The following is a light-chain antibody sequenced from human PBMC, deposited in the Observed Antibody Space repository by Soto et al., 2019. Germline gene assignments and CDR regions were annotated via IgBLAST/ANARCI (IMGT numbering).Light chain of an antibody. CDR1: SSGVGGYNY. CDR2: DVD. V-gene: IGLV2-11*01. CDR3: CSYAGSYPFV. Sequence: LTQPRSVSGSPGQSVTISCTGTSSGVGGYNYVSWYQHHPGKAPKLMIYDVDKRPSGVPGRFSGSKSGNTASLTISGLQAEDEADYYCCSYAGSYPFVFGSGTKVTVL. J-gene: IGLJ1*01.